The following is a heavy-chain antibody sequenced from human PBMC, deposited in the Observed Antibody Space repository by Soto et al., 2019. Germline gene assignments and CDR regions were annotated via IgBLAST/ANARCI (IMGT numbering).Heavy chain of an antibody. V-gene: IGHV1-18*01. J-gene: IGHJ4*02. CDR3: AKGCRRAVAADYYVY. D-gene: IGHD6-19*01. Sequence: ASVKVSCKASGYTFTDHGISWVRQAPGQGFEWMGWISAYNDYTAYAQKFQGRVTMTTDKYTNTAYMELRSLTSDDTAVYYCAKGCRRAVAADYYVYWGQGTLVTVSS. CDR2: ISAYNDYT. CDR1: GYTFTDHG.